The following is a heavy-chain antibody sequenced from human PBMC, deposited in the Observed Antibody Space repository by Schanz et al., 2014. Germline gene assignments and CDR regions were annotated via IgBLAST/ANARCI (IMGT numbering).Heavy chain of an antibody. CDR3: ARDRGYCSGGSCLTFDY. J-gene: IGHJ4*02. Sequence: EVQLVESGGGLVQPGGSLRLSCAASGFTLSSYWMHWVRQVPGKGLEWVSCTNGDGTNAKYADSVKGRFTISRDNSKNTLYLHMNTLRSEDTAVYYCARDRGYCSGGSCLTFDYWGQGTLVTVSS. CDR2: TNGDGTNA. V-gene: IGHV3-74*01. CDR1: GFTLSSYW. D-gene: IGHD2-15*01.